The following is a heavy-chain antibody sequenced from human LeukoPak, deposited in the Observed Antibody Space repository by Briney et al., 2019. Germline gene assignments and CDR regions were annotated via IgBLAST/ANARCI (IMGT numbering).Heavy chain of an antibody. CDR2: IYYSGST. D-gene: IGHD5/OR15-5a*01. CDR1: GGSFSSYY. J-gene: IGHJ5*02. CDR3: AKYVSTGWFDP. V-gene: IGHV4-59*08. Sequence: SETLSLTCAVYGGSFSSYYWSWIRQPPGKGLEWIGYIYYSGSTNYNPSLKSRVTISVDTSENQFSLQLTSVTAADTAVYYCAKYVSTGWFDPWGQGTLVTVSS.